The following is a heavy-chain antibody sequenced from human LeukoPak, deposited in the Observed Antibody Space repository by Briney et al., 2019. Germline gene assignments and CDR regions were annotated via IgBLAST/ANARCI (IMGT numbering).Heavy chain of an antibody. CDR3: AKGRKDFDTNLGPFDS. V-gene: IGHV4-39*07. CDR1: GGAISSSSYY. Sequence: PSETLSLTCTVSGGAISSSSYYWGWIRQPPGKGLEWIGSIYYSGSTYYNPSLKSRVTISVDTSKNQFSLKVTSVTTADTAVYYCAKGRKDFDTNLGPFDSWGQGILVTVSS. J-gene: IGHJ4*02. D-gene: IGHD3-9*01. CDR2: IYYSGST.